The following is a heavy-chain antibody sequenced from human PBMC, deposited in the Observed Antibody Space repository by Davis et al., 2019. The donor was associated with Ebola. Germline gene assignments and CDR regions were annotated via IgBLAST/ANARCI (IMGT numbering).Heavy chain of an antibody. D-gene: IGHD1/OR15-1a*01. CDR1: GFTFSSYG. Sequence: GESLKISCAASGFTFSSYGMHWVRQAPGKGLEWVAVISYDGSNKYYADSVKGRFTISRDNSKNTLYLQMNSLRAEDTAVYYCGGKTIIDYWGQGTLVTVSS. CDR3: GGKTIIDY. CDR2: ISYDGSNK. J-gene: IGHJ4*02. V-gene: IGHV3-30*03.